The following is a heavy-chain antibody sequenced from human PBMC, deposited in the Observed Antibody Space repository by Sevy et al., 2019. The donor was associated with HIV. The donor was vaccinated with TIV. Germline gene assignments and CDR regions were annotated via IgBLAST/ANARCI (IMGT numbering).Heavy chain of an antibody. Sequence: GGFLRLSCTASGLIFSGYWMSWVRQAPGKGLEWVANIKPDGSGEYYVDSLRGRFTMSRDNAKNSVFLQMNSLRGEDTALFCWARGSYCSCGSCYFDFWGQGSLVTVSS. CDR2: IKPDGSGE. CDR3: ARGSYCSCGSCYFDF. J-gene: IGHJ4*02. V-gene: IGHV3-7*01. D-gene: IGHD2-15*01. CDR1: GLIFSGYW.